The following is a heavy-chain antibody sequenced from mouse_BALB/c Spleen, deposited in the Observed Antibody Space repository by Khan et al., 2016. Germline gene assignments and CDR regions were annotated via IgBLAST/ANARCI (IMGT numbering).Heavy chain of an antibody. V-gene: IGHV3-8*02. CDR3: AGYDGYCCAY. J-gene: IGHJ2*01. CDR1: GDSITSGY. CDR2: ISYSGST. D-gene: IGHD2-3*01. Sequence: EVQLQESGPSLVKPSQTLSLTCSVTGDSITSGYWNWIRKFPGNKLEYMGYISYSGSTYYNPSIKSRISITRDTSKNQYYLQLNSVTTEEASTYYCAGYDGYCCAYWGQGTTLTVSS.